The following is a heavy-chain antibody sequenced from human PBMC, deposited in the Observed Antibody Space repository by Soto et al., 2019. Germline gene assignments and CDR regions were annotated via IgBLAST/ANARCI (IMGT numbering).Heavy chain of an antibody. CDR3: ARGYYYDSSGYYYSAFDI. CDR2: IIPIFGTA. D-gene: IGHD3-22*01. J-gene: IGHJ3*02. CDR1: GGTFSSYA. Sequence: SVKVSCKASGGTFSSYAISWVRQAPGQGLEWMGGIIPIFGTANYAQKFQGRVTITADESTSTAYMELSSLRSEDTAVYYCARGYYYDSSGYYYSAFDIWGQGTMVTVS. V-gene: IGHV1-69*13.